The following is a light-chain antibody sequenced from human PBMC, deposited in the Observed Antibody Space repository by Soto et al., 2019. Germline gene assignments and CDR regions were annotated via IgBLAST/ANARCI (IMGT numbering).Light chain of an antibody. V-gene: IGKV3-15*01. CDR3: QQYDNWLRRT. CDR2: GAS. CDR1: QSISSS. Sequence: EIVMTQSPATLSASPGERATLSCRASQSISSSLAWYQQKPGQTPRLLIYGASTRATGIPTRFSGSGSGTEFTLTISSLQSEDFAVYYCQQYDNWLRRTFGQGTKVEIK. J-gene: IGKJ1*01.